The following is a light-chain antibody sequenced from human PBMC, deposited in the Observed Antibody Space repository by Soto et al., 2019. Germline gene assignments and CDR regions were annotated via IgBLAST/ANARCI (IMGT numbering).Light chain of an antibody. CDR2: GAS. CDR3: QQYTGPPTT. Sequence: EIILTQSPDTLSLSPGERATLSCRASQTVRSNYLAWCQQRPGQAPRLLIYGASTRAAGIPDRFSGSGSGTDFTLTNTRLEPEDSAVYFCQQYTGPPTTFGQGTRLEIK. CDR1: QTVRSNY. V-gene: IGKV3-20*01. J-gene: IGKJ5*01.